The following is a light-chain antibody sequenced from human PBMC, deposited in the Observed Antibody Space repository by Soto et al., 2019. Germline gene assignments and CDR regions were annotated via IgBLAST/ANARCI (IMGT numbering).Light chain of an antibody. CDR2: GGS. J-gene: IGKJ1*01. Sequence: EVVLTQSPGPLSLSPGERATLSCRASQSVSSIYLAWYKQKPGQAPSLLIYGGSTRATGIPDRFSGSGSGTDFSLTISRLEPEDFAVYFCQYYGSSSRTFGQGTKVEIK. CDR3: QYYGSSSRT. CDR1: QSVSSIY. V-gene: IGKV3-20*01.